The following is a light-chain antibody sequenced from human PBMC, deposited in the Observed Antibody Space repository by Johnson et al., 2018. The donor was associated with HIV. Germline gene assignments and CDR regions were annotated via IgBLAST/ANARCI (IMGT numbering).Light chain of an antibody. CDR2: DNN. V-gene: IGLV1-51*01. J-gene: IGLJ1*01. CDR1: DSNIGNNY. CDR3: GTWESSLTVVV. Sequence: QSVLTQPPSVSAAPGQKVTISCFGSDSNIGNNYVSWYQQVPGTAPKLLIYDNNKRPSGIPDRFSGSKSGTSATLGITGLQTGDAADYYCGTWESSLTVVVFGTGTKVTVL.